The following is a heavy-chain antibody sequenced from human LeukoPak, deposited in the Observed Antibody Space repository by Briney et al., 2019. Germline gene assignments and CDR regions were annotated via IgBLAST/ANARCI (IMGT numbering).Heavy chain of an antibody. D-gene: IGHD3-3*01. V-gene: IGHV3-21*01. CDR3: ASTYYDFWSGYSPSYYFDY. CDR1: GFTFSSYS. Sequence: GGSLRLSCAASGFTFSSYSMNWVRQAPGKGLEWVSSISSSGSYIYYADSVKGRFTISRDNAKNSLYLQMNSLRAEDTAVYYCASTYYDFWSGYSPSYYFDYWGQGTLVTVSS. J-gene: IGHJ4*02. CDR2: ISSSGSYI.